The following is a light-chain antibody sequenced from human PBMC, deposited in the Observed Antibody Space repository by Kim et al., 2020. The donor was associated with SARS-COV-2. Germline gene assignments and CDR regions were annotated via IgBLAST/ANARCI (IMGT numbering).Light chain of an antibody. CDR2: QAS. CDR3: QQYDDYPMT. CDR1: QSISSW. Sequence: ASVVDRVTITCRASQSISSWLAWYQQKPGKAPHLLIYQASNLESWVPSRFIGSGSGTEFTLTISSLQPDDFATYYCQQYDDYPMTFGQGTRLEIK. V-gene: IGKV1-5*03. J-gene: IGKJ5*01.